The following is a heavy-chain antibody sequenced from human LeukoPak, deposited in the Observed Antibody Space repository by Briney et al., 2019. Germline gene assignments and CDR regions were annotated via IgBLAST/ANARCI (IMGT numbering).Heavy chain of an antibody. V-gene: IGHV3-23*05. Sequence: GGSLRLSCAASGFSFDFSGYAMSWVRQAPGKGLEWVSGINGIGTSIYYADSVKGRFTISRDNSDNTLYLQMNSLRADDTAVYYCAKGSIYGDYGDFDHWGQGTLVTVSS. CDR1: GFSFDFSGYA. D-gene: IGHD4-17*01. CDR3: AKGSIYGDYGDFDH. J-gene: IGHJ4*02. CDR2: INGIGTSI.